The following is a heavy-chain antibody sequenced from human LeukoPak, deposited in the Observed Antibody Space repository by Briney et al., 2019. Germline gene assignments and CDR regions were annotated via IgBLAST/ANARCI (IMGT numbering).Heavy chain of an antibody. Sequence: PSETLSLTCTVSGGSVSSGSYYWSWIRQPPGKGLEWIGYIYYSGSTNYNPSLKSRVTISVDTSKNQFSLKLSSVTAADTAVYYCARDFGYSSSWYSNYYGMDVWGQGTTVTVSS. CDR3: ARDFGYSSSWYSNYYGMDV. CDR1: GGSVSSGSYY. J-gene: IGHJ6*02. CDR2: IYYSGST. D-gene: IGHD6-13*01. V-gene: IGHV4-61*01.